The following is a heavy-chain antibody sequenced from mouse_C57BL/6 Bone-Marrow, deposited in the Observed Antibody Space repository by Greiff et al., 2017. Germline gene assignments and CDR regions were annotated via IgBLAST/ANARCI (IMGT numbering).Heavy chain of an antibody. Sequence: VQLQQSGPELVKPGASVKIPCKASGYTFTDYNMDWVKQSHGKSLEWIGDINPNNGGTIYNQKFKGKATLTVDKSSSTVFIELRSLTSEDTAVYYCAALEFAYWGQGTLVTVSA. V-gene: IGHV1-18*01. J-gene: IGHJ3*01. CDR3: AALEFAY. CDR2: INPNNGGT. CDR1: GYTFTDYN.